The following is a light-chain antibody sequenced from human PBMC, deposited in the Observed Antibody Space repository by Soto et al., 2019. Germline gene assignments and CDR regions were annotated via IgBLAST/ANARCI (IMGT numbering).Light chain of an antibody. Sequence: EIVLTQSPGTLSLSPGERATLSCRASQRVSSSYLAWDQQKPGQAPRRLIYGASSRATGIPDRVSGSGSGTDFTLTISRLEPEDFAVYYCQQYGSSPRFTFGPGTKVDIK. J-gene: IGKJ3*01. CDR2: GAS. V-gene: IGKV3-20*01. CDR1: QRVSSSY. CDR3: QQYGSSPRFT.